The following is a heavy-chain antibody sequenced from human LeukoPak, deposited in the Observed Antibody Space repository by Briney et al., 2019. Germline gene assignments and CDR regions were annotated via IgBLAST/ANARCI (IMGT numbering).Heavy chain of an antibody. V-gene: IGHV3-30*02. D-gene: IGHD2-15*01. J-gene: IGHJ5*01. CDR2: LPYDGSYN. CDR1: GVSLSSYG. Sequence: PGGCLRLSCEVSGVSLSSYGMHWVRQAPGKGLEWVAWLPYDGSYNSTAASLKGRFAISKDISKNTLYLDMDSLAPEDTAVYYCAAAGLGVAHWFSSWGQGTLVIVSS. CDR3: AAAGLGVAHWFSS.